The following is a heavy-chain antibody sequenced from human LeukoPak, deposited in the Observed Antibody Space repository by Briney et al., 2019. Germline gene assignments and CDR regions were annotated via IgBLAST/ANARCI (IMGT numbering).Heavy chain of an antibody. J-gene: IGHJ4*02. Sequence: SETLSLTCTVSGGSISNYYWNWLRQPPGKGLEWIGYIHYSGSTNYNPSLKSRVTMSLDTSKNQFSLRLTSVTAADTAVYYCARGFDSKSTYFDYWGQGTLVTVSS. V-gene: IGHV4-59*01. D-gene: IGHD5-12*01. CDR2: IHYSGST. CDR3: ARGFDSKSTYFDY. CDR1: GGSISNYY.